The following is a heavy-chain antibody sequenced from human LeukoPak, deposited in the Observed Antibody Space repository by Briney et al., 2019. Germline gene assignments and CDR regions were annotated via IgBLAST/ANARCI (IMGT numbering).Heavy chain of an antibody. CDR2: IDTAGDT. Sequence: GGSLRLSCAASGFTFSSHDMHWVRQAAGKGLEWVSAIDTAGDTYYPGSVKGRFTISRENAKNSMYLQMNSLRAGDTAVYYCARDTFYDFWSGRGIEHWGQGTLVTVSS. V-gene: IGHV3-13*01. J-gene: IGHJ1*01. CDR1: GFTFSSHD. D-gene: IGHD3-3*01. CDR3: ARDTFYDFWSGRGIEH.